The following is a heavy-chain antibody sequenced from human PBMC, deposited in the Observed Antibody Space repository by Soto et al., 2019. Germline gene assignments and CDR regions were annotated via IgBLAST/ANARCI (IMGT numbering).Heavy chain of an antibody. V-gene: IGHV3-30-3*01. D-gene: IGHD6-19*01. J-gene: IGHJ4*02. CDR2: ISFEGNNK. CDR1: GFTFSRYS. CDR3: ARDILPQWLTSYFFDF. Sequence: QVQLVESGGGLVQPGRSLRLSCAASGFTFSRYSMNWVRQAPGKGLEWVAVISFEGNNKYYADSVKGRFTISRDDSNNTLYLQMNTLRAEDTAVYYCARDILPQWLTSYFFDFWGQGTLVTVSS.